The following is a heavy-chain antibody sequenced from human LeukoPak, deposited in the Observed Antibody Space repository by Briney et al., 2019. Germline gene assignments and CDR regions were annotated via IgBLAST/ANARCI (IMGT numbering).Heavy chain of an antibody. Sequence: RGSLRLSCAVSGFTFSSYWMHWVRQAPGKGLVWVSRVNSAASSTSYADSVRGRFTISRDNAKNTVYLQMNSPRAEDTAVYYCAREGYTVTIDSWGQGALVTVS. CDR2: VNSAASST. V-gene: IGHV3-74*01. D-gene: IGHD4-17*01. CDR1: GFTFSSYW. CDR3: AREGYTVTIDS. J-gene: IGHJ4*02.